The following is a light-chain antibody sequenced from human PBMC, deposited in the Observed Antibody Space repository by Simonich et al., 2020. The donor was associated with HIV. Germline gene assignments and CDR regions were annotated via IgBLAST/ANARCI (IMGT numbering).Light chain of an antibody. V-gene: IGLV6-57*01. CDR2: DDN. J-gene: IGLJ2*01. CDR3: QSYDSSIRV. CDR1: SGSIASNY. Sequence: NFMLTQPHSVSESPGKTVTISCTRSSGSIASNYVQWYQQRPGSSPTTVIYDDNQRPSGVPYRFSGSIDSSSNSASLTISGLKTEDEADYYCQSYDSSIRVFGGGTKVTVL.